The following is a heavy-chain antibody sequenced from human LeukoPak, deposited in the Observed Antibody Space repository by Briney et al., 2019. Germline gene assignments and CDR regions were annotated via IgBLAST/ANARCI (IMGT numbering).Heavy chain of an antibody. D-gene: IGHD1-26*01. V-gene: IGHV3-9*01. CDR1: GFTFDDYA. Sequence: PGRSLRLSCAASGFTFDDYAMHWVRQAPGKGLEWVSGISWNSGSIGYADSVKGRFTVSRDDAKKTLYLQMNSLRAEDTAVYYCLTIVETTIDGFDIWGQGAMVTVSS. J-gene: IGHJ3*02. CDR3: LTIVETTIDGFDI. CDR2: ISWNSGSI.